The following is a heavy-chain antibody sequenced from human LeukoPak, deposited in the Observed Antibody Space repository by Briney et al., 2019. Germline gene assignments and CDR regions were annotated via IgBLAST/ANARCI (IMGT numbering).Heavy chain of an antibody. Sequence: GRSLRLSCAASGFTFSSYGMHWVRQAPGKGLEWVAVISYDGSNKYYADSVKGRFTISRDNSKNTLYLQMNSLRAEDTAVYYCAKDQLDCSGGSCYSYWGRYYYYYMDVWGKGTTVTVSS. CDR3: AKDQLDCSGGSCYSYWGRYYYYYMDV. CDR2: ISYDGSNK. V-gene: IGHV3-30*18. J-gene: IGHJ6*03. CDR1: GFTFSSYG. D-gene: IGHD2-15*01.